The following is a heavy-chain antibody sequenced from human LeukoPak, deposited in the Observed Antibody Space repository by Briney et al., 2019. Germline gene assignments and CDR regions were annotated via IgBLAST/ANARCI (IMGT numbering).Heavy chain of an antibody. D-gene: IGHD6-19*01. Sequence: GGSLRLSCAASGFRFNTYWMSWVRQAPGKGLEWVSAISGSGGTTYYADSVKGRFTISRDNSKNTLYLQINSLRAEDTAVYYCAKDHLPGIVVADRDYWGQGTLVTVSS. CDR2: ISGSGGTT. CDR3: AKDHLPGIVVADRDY. J-gene: IGHJ4*02. CDR1: GFRFNTYW. V-gene: IGHV3-23*01.